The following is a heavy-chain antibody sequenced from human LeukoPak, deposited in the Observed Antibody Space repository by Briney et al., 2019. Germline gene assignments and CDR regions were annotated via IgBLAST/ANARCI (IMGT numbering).Heavy chain of an antibody. CDR1: GGSISTYY. V-gene: IGHV4-59*01. CDR3: AGLGASGNGYLSWFDP. Sequence: KPSETLSLTCTVSGGSISTYYWSWIRQPPGKGLEWIGYIYYSGNSNYNPSLKSRVTISVDTSKNQFSLKLSSVTAADTAVYYCAGLGASGNGYLSWFDPWGQGTLVTLSS. D-gene: IGHD3-22*01. CDR2: IYYSGNS. J-gene: IGHJ5*02.